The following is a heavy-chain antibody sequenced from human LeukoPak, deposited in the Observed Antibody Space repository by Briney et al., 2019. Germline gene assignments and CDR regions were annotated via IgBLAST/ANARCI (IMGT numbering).Heavy chain of an antibody. CDR3: AKGARALIAAAGTNNWFDP. CDR1: GGSFSGYY. D-gene: IGHD6-13*01. CDR2: INHSGST. V-gene: IGHV4-34*01. Sequence: SETLSLTCAVYGGSFSGYYWSWIRQPPGKGLEWIGEINHSGSTNYNPSLNSRVTISVDTSKNQFSLKLSSVTAADTAVYYCAKGARALIAAAGTNNWFDPWGQGTLVTVSP. J-gene: IGHJ5*02.